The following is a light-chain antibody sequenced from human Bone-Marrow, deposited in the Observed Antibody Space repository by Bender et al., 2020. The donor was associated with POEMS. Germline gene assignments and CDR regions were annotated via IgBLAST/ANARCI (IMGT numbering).Light chain of an antibody. CDR1: RSDVGGYNY. CDR3: SSWDDSLSGWV. V-gene: IGLV2-14*03. Sequence: QSALTQPPSASGSPGQSVTISCSGTRSDVGGYNYVSWYQQHPGKAPRLLIYDVSNRPSGVSNRFSGSKSGTSASLAISDIQSEDEGDYYCSSWDDSLSGWVFGGGTKLTVL. J-gene: IGLJ3*02. CDR2: DVS.